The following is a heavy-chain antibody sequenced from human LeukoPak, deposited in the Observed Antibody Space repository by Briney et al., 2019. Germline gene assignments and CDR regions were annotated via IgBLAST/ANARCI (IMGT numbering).Heavy chain of an antibody. J-gene: IGHJ5*02. D-gene: IGHD4-23*01. CDR3: ARHSHGGNSNWFDP. Sequence: PSETLSLTCSVSGGSISSGPYFWSWIWQSPGQGLEWIGYIYYSGSTNYNPSLKSRVTISVDTSKNQFSLKLSSVTAADTAVYYCARHSHGGNSNWFDPWGQGTLVTVSS. V-gene: IGHV4-59*08. CDR1: GGSISSGPYF. CDR2: IYYSGST.